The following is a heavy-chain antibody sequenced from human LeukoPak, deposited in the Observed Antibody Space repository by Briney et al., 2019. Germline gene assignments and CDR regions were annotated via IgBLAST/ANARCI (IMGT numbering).Heavy chain of an antibody. V-gene: IGHV3-33*01. J-gene: IGHJ4*02. CDR3: ARGTYYYDN. CDR1: GFIFNSYG. Sequence: GGSLRLSCAASGFIFNSYGMHWVRQAPGKGLEWVALIWYDGSNKYYTDSVKGRFTISRDNSKNTLYLEMNSLRAEDTAIYYCARGTYYYDNWGQGTLVTVSS. CDR2: IWYDGSNK. D-gene: IGHD2-21*01.